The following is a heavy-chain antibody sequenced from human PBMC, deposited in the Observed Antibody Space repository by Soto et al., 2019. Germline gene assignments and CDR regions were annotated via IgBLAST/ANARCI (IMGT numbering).Heavy chain of an antibody. V-gene: IGHV3-30*18. D-gene: IGHD3-9*01. J-gene: IGHJ4*02. CDR2: ISYDGSNK. CDR1: GFTFSSYG. CDR3: AKLRYYDILTGSPFDY. Sequence: GGSLRLSCAASGFTFSSYGMHWVRQAPGKGLEWVAVISYDGSNKYYADSVKGRFTISRDNSKNTLYLQMNSLRAEDTAVYYCAKLRYYDILTGSPFDYWGQGTLVTVSS.